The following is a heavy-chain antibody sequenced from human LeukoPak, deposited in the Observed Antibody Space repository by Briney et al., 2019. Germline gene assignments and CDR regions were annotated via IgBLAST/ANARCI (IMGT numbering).Heavy chain of an antibody. D-gene: IGHD1-14*01. CDR1: GYTFTGYY. J-gene: IGHJ4*02. Sequence: ASVKVSCKASGYTFTGYYMHWVRQAPGQGLEWMGWISAYNGNTNYAQKLQGRVTMTTDTSTSTAYMELRSLRSDDTAVYYCARDSVNIMRIDYWGQGTLVTVSS. CDR2: ISAYNGNT. V-gene: IGHV1-18*04. CDR3: ARDSVNIMRIDY.